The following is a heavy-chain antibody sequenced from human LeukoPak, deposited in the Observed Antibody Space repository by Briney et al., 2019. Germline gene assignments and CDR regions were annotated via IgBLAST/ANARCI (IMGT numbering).Heavy chain of an antibody. CDR1: GYTLTELS. CDR2: FDPEDGET. CDR3: ATVLRNYYGSGSPHFDY. D-gene: IGHD3-10*01. V-gene: IGHV1-24*01. Sequence: ASVKVSCKVSGYTLTELSMHWVRQAPGKGLEWMGGFDPEDGETIYAQKFQGRVTMTEDTSTDTAYMELSSLRSEDTAVYYCATVLRNYYGSGSPHFDYWGQGTLVTVSS. J-gene: IGHJ4*02.